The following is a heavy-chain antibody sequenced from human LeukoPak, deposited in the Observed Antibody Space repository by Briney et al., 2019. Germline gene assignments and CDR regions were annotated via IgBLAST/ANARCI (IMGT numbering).Heavy chain of an antibody. Sequence: GASVKVSCKASGYTFTSYDINWVRQATGQGLEWMGWMNPNSGNTGYAQKFQGRVTMTRNTSISTAYMELSSLRSEDTAVYYCARGPYCSSTSCYAWVRYYYYMDVWGKGTTVTISS. V-gene: IGHV1-8*01. CDR1: GYTFTSYD. J-gene: IGHJ6*03. CDR2: MNPNSGNT. CDR3: ARGPYCSSTSCYAWVRYYYYMDV. D-gene: IGHD2-2*01.